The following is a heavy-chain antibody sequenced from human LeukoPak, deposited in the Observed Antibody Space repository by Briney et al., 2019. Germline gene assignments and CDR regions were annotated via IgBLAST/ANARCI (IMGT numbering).Heavy chain of an antibody. D-gene: IGHD3-22*01. Sequence: GGSLRLSCAASGFTFSSYWMHWVRQAPGKGLVWVSRINSDGSSTKYADSVKGLFTISRDNAKNTLYLQMNSLRAEDTAVYYCARISYDSSGYYDYWGQGTLVTVSS. J-gene: IGHJ4*02. V-gene: IGHV3-74*03. CDR2: INSDGSST. CDR3: ARISYDSSGYYDY. CDR1: GFTFSSYW.